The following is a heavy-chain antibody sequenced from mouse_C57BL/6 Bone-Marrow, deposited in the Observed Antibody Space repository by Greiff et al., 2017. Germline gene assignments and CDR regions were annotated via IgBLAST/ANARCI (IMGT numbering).Heavy chain of an antibody. CDR2: IYPGDGDT. Sequence: VQVVESGPELVKPGASVKISCKASGYAFSSSWMNWVKQRPGKGLEWIGRIYPGDGDTNYNGKFKGKATLTADQSSSTAYMQLSSLTSENSAVYFCAPGTNYWGQGTTLTVSS. CDR3: APGTNY. V-gene: IGHV1-82*01. D-gene: IGHD4-1*01. J-gene: IGHJ2*01. CDR1: GYAFSSSW.